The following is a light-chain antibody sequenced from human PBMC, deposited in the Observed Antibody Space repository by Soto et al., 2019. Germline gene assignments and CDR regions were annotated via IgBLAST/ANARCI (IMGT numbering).Light chain of an antibody. CDR3: QQYYSYPPWT. CDR2: AAS. J-gene: IGKJ5*01. V-gene: IGKV1-8*01. Sequence: STGDRVTITCRASQGISSYLAWYQQKPGKAPKLLIYAASTLQSGVPSRFSGSGSGTDFTLTISCLQSEDFATYYCQQYYSYPPWTFGQGTRLEIK. CDR1: QGISSY.